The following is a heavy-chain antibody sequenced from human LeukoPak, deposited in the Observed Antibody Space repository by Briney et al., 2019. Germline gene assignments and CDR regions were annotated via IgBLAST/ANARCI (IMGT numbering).Heavy chain of an antibody. J-gene: IGHJ4*02. CDR3: ANRPLNSASGWYGVDY. D-gene: IGHD6-19*01. CDR1: GFTFSSYS. V-gene: IGHV3-21*01. CDR2: ISSSNSFI. Sequence: PGGSLRLSCAASGFTFSSYSMNWVRQAPGKGLEWVSSISSSNSFIYYADSVKGRFTISRDNAKNSLYLQMNSLRAEDTAVYYCANRPLNSASGWYGVDYWGQGTLVTVSS.